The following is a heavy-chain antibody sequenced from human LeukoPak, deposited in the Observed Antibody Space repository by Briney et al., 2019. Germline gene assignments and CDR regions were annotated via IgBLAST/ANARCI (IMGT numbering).Heavy chain of an antibody. CDR3: ARSSRYDIWTGYPY. Sequence: ASVKVSCKASGYTFTGYYMHWVRQAPGQGLEWMGWINANSGGTNYAQKFQGRVTMTRDTSISTAYMELSRLRSDDTAVYYCARSSRYDIWTGYPYWGQGTLVAVSP. V-gene: IGHV1-2*02. J-gene: IGHJ4*02. CDR1: GYTFTGYY. D-gene: IGHD3-9*01. CDR2: INANSGGT.